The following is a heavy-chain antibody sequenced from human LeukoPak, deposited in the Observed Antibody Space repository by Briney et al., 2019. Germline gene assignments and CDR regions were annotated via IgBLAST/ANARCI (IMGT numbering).Heavy chain of an antibody. CDR2: INHSGST. D-gene: IGHD2-15*01. Sequence: SETLSLTCAVYGGSFSGYYWSWLRQPPGKGLEWVGEINHSGSTNYNPSLKRRVTISVDTSKTHFSLKLSSVPAADTAVYYCARGPGCSGGSCYPRYYYYGMDVWGKGTTVTVSS. V-gene: IGHV4-34*01. CDR3: ARGPGCSGGSCYPRYYYYGMDV. J-gene: IGHJ6*04. CDR1: GGSFSGYY.